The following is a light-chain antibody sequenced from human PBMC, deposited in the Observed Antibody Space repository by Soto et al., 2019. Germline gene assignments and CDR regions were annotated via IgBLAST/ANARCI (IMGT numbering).Light chain of an antibody. V-gene: IGKV4-1*01. Sequence: DIVMTQSPDSLAVSLGERATINCKSSQSVLASSNNKNYLAWYQQKPGQPPKLLIYWASPRESGVPDRFSGSGSGTEFTLTSSSLQAEDVAVYYCQQYYTTPLTFGGGTRVEIK. CDR2: WAS. CDR3: QQYYTTPLT. CDR1: QSVLASSNNKNY. J-gene: IGKJ4*01.